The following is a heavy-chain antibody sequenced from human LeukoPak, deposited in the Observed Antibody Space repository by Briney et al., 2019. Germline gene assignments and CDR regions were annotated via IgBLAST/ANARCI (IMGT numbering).Heavy chain of an antibody. CDR2: INPNSGGT. CDR3: ARGLWFGELCWFDP. J-gene: IGHJ5*02. Sequence: ASVKVSCKASGYTFTDYYMHWVRQAPGQGLEWMGWINPNSGGTNYAQKFQGRVTMTRDTSISTAYMELSRLRSDDTAVYYCARGLWFGELCWFDPSGQGTLVIVSS. CDR1: GYTFTDYY. D-gene: IGHD3-10*01. V-gene: IGHV1-2*02.